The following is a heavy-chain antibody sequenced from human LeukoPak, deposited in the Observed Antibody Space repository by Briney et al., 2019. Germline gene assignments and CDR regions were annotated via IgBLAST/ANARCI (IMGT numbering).Heavy chain of an antibody. CDR2: IYYRGST. CDR3: ARHRVTTEY. V-gene: IGHV4-39*01. D-gene: IGHD4-11*01. J-gene: IGHJ4*02. Sequence: SETLSLTCTVSGGSISSSSYYWGGVRQPPGRGLECIGSIYYRGSTYYTPSLKSRVTISLDTSKTQFSLKLSSVTAADTAVYYCARHRVTTEYWGQGTLVTVSS. CDR1: GGSISSSSYY.